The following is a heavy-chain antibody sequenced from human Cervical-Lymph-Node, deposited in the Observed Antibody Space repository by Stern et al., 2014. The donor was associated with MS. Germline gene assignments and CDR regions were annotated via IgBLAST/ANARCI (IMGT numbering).Heavy chain of an antibody. Sequence: VQLVESGGGVVQPGRSLRLSCAASGFTFSNFARTWFRQSPDKGLQCLASISTDGSATNEADVAKGRFTISIDNSKDTLYPEMNSLTTDDTAVFYCARDLGFWGQGTLVTVSS. CDR3: ARDLGF. J-gene: IGHJ4*02. V-gene: IGHV3-30-3*01. CDR1: GFTFSNFA. CDR2: ISTDGSAT.